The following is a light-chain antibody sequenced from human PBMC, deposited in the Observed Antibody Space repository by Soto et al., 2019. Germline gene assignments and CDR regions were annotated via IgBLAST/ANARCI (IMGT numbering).Light chain of an antibody. J-gene: IGKJ1*01. CDR3: HQSYSTPWT. CDR1: QSISSY. Sequence: DIQMTQSPSSLSAYVGDRVTITCRASQSISSYLNWYQQKPGKAPKLLIYAASSLQSGVPSRFSGSGSGTDFTLTISSLQPEDCATYYSHQSYSTPWTFGQGTKVEIK. CDR2: AAS. V-gene: IGKV1-39*01.